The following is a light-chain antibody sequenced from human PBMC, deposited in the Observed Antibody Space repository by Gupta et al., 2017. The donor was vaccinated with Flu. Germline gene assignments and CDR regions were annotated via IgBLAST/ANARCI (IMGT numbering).Light chain of an antibody. J-gene: IGLJ3*02. CDR3: SSYTSSNTVV. Sequence: QPALPRPPPPSGSPGLSITISCTGTSSDVGGYNYVSWYQQHPGKAPKLMIYEVSNRPSGVSNRFSGSKSGNTASLTISGLQAEDEADYYCSSYTSSNTVVFGGGTKLTVL. CDR2: EVS. V-gene: IGLV2-14*01. CDR1: SSDVGGYNY.